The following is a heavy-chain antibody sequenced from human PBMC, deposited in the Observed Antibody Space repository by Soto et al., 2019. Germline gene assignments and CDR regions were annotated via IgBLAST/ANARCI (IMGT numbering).Heavy chain of an antibody. CDR3: ARVSVPYYYGSGSYYYFDY. V-gene: IGHV4-31*03. CDR1: GGSISSGGYY. CDR2: IYYSGST. J-gene: IGHJ4*02. Sequence: QVQLQESGPGLVKPSQTLSLTCTVSGGSISSGGYYWSWIRQHPWKGLEWIGYIYYSGSTYYNPSLKSRVTISVDTSKNQFSLKLSSVTAADTAVYYCARVSVPYYYGSGSYYYFDYWCQGTLVTVSS. D-gene: IGHD3-10*01.